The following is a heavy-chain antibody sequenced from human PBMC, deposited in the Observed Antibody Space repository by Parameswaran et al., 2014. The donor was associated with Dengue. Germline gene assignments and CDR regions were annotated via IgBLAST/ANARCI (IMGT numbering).Heavy chain of an antibody. Sequence: GGSLRLSCAASGFTFSTYSMNWVRQAPGKGLEWVSSISGSSTYIYYADSVKGRFTISRDNAKNSLYLQMNSLRAEDTAVYYCASSTSFEGDFDYWGQGILVTVSS. D-gene: IGHD2-2*01. CDR3: ASSTSFEGDFDY. CDR1: GFTFSTYS. J-gene: IGHJ4*02. V-gene: IGHV3-21*01. CDR2: ISGSSTYI.